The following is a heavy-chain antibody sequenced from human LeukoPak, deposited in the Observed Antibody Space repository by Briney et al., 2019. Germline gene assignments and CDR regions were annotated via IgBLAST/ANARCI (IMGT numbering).Heavy chain of an antibody. D-gene: IGHD3-22*01. CDR3: ARTSGYSDY. CDR2: IYYSGST. V-gene: IGHV4-59*01. J-gene: IGHJ4*02. Sequence: SETLSLTCTVSGGSISSYYWSWIRQPPGKGLEWIGYIYYSGSTNYNPSLKSRVTISVDTSKNQFSLKLSSVTAADTAVYYCARTSGYSDYWGQGTLVTVSS. CDR1: GGSISSYY.